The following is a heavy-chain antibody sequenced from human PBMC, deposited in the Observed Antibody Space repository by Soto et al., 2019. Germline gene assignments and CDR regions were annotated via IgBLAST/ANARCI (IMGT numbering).Heavy chain of an antibody. J-gene: IGHJ5*02. CDR1: GYSLNRGYF. CDR2: IRHGGGS. V-gene: IGHV4-38-2*02. Sequence: PSETLSLTCAVSGYSLNRGYFWGWIRQPPGRGLEWIGNIRHGGGSYSNPSLKSRVSISLDTSKNLFSLIVRSVTAANTAVYYCVRESYLWFDLWGQGTPVTVSS. CDR3: VRESYLWFDL. D-gene: IGHD3-10*01.